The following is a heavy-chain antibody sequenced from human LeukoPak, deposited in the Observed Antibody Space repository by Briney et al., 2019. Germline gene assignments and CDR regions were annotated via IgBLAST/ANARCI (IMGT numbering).Heavy chain of an antibody. J-gene: IGHJ4*02. CDR3: ARDRDGSGSWDY. D-gene: IGHD3-10*01. Sequence: AGGSLRLSCAASGLTFSSYDMHWVRQATGKGLEWVSAIGTAGDTYYPGSVKGRFTISRENAKNSLYLQMNSLRAGDTAVYYCARDRDGSGSWDYWGQGTLVTVSS. V-gene: IGHV3-13*01. CDR2: IGTAGDT. CDR1: GLTFSSYD.